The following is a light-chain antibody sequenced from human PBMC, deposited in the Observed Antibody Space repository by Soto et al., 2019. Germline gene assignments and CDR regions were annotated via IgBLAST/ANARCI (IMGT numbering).Light chain of an antibody. CDR1: QSVSSSY. CDR3: QQRSNWIT. Sequence: EIVLTPSPVTLSLSPGERATLSCRASQSVSSSYLAWYQQKPGQAPRLLIYGASSRATGIPDRFSGSGSGTDFTLTISSLEPEDFAVYYCQQRSNWITFGQGTRLEIK. J-gene: IGKJ5*01. V-gene: IGKV3D-20*02. CDR2: GAS.